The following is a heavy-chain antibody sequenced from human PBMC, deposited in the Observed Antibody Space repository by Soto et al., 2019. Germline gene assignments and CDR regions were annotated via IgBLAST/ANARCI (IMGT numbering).Heavy chain of an antibody. D-gene: IGHD3-9*01. V-gene: IGHV4-34*01. CDR2: INHSGST. CDR1: GGSFSGYY. CDR3: AHRDILTGTLGY. J-gene: IGHJ4*02. Sequence: SETLSLTCAVYGGSFSGYYWSWIRQPPGKGLEWIGEINHSGSTNYNPSLKSRLTITKDTSKNQVVLTMTNMDPVDTATYYCAHRDILTGTLGYWGQGTLVTVS.